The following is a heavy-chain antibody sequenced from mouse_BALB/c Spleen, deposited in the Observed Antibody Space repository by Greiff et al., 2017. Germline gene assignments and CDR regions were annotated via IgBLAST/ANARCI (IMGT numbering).Heavy chain of an antibody. J-gene: IGHJ1*01. V-gene: IGHV1S81*02. Sequence: QVQLKQPGAELVKPGASVKLSCKASGYTFTSYWMHWVKQRPGQGLEWIGEINPSNGRTNYNEKFKSKATLTVDKSSSTAYMQLSSLTSEDSAVYYCARCITTVVATAHWYFDVWGAGTTVTVSS. CDR1: GYTFTSYW. D-gene: IGHD1-1*01. CDR2: INPSNGRT. CDR3: ARCITTVVATAHWYFDV.